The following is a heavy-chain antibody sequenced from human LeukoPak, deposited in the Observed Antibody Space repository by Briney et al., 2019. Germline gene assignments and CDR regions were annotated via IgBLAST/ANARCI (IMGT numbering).Heavy chain of an antibody. Sequence: GGSLRLSCAASGFTFSSYWMHWVRQAPGKGLVWVSRINSDGSSTSYADSVKGRFTISRDNAKNTLYLQMNSLRAEDTAVYYCVRSRRYFDWSQHDDAFDIWGQGTMVTVSS. J-gene: IGHJ3*02. CDR1: GFTFSSYW. CDR2: INSDGSST. CDR3: VRSRRYFDWSQHDDAFDI. V-gene: IGHV3-74*01. D-gene: IGHD3-9*01.